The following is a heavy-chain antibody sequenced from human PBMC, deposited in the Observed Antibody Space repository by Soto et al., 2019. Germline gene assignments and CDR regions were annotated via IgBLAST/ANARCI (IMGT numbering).Heavy chain of an antibody. CDR3: ARVRGYCSSTSCYNNWFDP. V-gene: IGHV3-11*06. CDR2: ISSSSSYT. J-gene: IGHJ5*02. CDR1: GFTFSDYY. D-gene: IGHD2-2*01. Sequence: LRLSCAASGFTFSDYYMSWIRQAPGKVLEWVSYISSSSSYTNYADSVKGRFTISRDNAKNSLYLQMNSLRAEDTAVYYCARVRGYCSSTSCYNNWFDPWGQGTQVTVSS.